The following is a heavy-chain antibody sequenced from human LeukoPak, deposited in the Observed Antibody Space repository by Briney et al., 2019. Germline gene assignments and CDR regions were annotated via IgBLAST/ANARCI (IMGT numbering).Heavy chain of an antibody. D-gene: IGHD3-10*01. V-gene: IGHV4-39*07. J-gene: IGHJ4*02. CDR3: ARLPLGAFGEFLNFDL. CDR1: GGSISSSSYY. Sequence: KPSETLSLTCTVSGGSISSSSYYWSWIRQPPGKGLEWLGDINHGGSTDYNPSLKSRVTISVDTSKNQLSLRLTSVTAADTAVYYCARLPLGAFGEFLNFDLWGQGTLVTVSS. CDR2: INHGGST.